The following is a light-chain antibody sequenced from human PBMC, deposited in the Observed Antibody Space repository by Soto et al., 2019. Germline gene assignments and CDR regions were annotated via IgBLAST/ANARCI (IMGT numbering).Light chain of an antibody. CDR3: QQYNNWPPGT. J-gene: IGKJ1*01. CDR2: GAS. CDR1: QSVGSN. V-gene: IGKV3-15*01. Sequence: EIVMTQSPATLSVSPGERATLSCRASQSVGSNLAWYRQKPGQAPRLLIYGASTRATGIPARFSGSGSGTEFTLNISSLQSEDFAVYYCQQYNNWPPGTFGQGTKVEIK.